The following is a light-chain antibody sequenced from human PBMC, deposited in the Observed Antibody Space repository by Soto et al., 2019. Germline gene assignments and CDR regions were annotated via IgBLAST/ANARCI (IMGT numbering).Light chain of an antibody. CDR3: QQRSNWPT. Sequence: EIVLTQSPATLSLSPGERATLSCRASQSVRGSLAWYQQKPGQAPRLLIYDASNRATGIPARFSGGGSGTDFTLTISSLEPEEFAVYYCQQRSNWPTFGPGTKVDIK. CDR2: DAS. J-gene: IGKJ3*01. CDR1: QSVRGS. V-gene: IGKV3-11*01.